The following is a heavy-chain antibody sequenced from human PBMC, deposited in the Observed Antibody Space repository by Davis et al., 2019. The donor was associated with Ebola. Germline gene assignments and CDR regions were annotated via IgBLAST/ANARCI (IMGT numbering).Heavy chain of an antibody. V-gene: IGHV3-48*01. CDR3: GGSGVPGAFDI. CDR1: GFTFSSYS. CDR2: ISSSSSTI. Sequence: GESLKISCAASGFTFSSYSMNWVRQAPGKGLEWVSYISSSSSTIYYADSVKGRFTISRDNAKNSLYLQMNSLKTEDTAVYYCGGSGVPGAFDIWGQGTMVTVSS. J-gene: IGHJ3*02. D-gene: IGHD3-10*01.